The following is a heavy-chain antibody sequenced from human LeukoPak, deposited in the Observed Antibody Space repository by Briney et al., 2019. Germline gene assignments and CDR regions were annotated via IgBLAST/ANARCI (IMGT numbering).Heavy chain of an antibody. J-gene: IGHJ3*02. CDR3: AAGRNPNAFDI. CDR1: GFTSSSYA. D-gene: IGHD1-14*01. CDR2: ISGSGITT. Sequence: QAGGSLRLSCVASGFTSSSYAMSWVRQAPGKGLERVSFISGSGITTDYADSVKGRFTISRDTSTNTVYLQMNSLRAEDTAVYYCAAGRNPNAFDIWGQGATVTVST. V-gene: IGHV3-23*01.